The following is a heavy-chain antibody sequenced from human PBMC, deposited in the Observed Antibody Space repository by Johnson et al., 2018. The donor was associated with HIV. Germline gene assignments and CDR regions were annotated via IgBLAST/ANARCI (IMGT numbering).Heavy chain of an antibody. D-gene: IGHD4-23*01. V-gene: IGHV3-7*01. CDR1: GFTFSRYW. J-gene: IGHJ3*02. CDR2: IKQDGTDK. Sequence: VQLVESGGGLVQPGGSLRLSCAASGFTFSRYWMTWVRQAPGKGLEWVANIKQDGTDKYYADSVKGRFTISRDNSKNSLYLQMNSLRAEDTAVYYCARESTYYGGNPHDAFDIWGQGTMVTVSS. CDR3: ARESTYYGGNPHDAFDI.